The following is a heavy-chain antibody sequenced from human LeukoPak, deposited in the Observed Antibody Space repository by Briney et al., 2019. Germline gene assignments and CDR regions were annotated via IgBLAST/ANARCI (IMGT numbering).Heavy chain of an antibody. D-gene: IGHD4-11*01. CDR2: ISSNSRTI. Sequence: GGSLRLSCAASGFTFSSYSMNWVRQAPGKGVEWVSDISSNSRTIYYADSVKGRFTISRDNAKNSLYLQMNSLRADDTAVYYCARDAEYSSSRFLDYWGPGSLVTVSS. CDR1: GFTFSSYS. CDR3: ARDAEYSSSRFLDY. J-gene: IGHJ4*02. V-gene: IGHV3-48*01.